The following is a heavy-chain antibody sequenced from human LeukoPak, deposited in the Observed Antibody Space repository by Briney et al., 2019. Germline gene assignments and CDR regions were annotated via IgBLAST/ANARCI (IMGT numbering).Heavy chain of an antibody. D-gene: IGHD5-12*01. Sequence: ASVKVSCTASGYTFTSYYMHWVRQAPGQGLEWMGIINPSGGSTSYAQKFQGRVTMTRDTSTSTVYMELSSLRSEDTAVYYCARGQKPTGRWLRLGYYYYGMDVWGQGTTVTVSS. CDR1: GYTFTSYY. J-gene: IGHJ6*02. CDR2: INPSGGST. V-gene: IGHV1-46*01. CDR3: ARGQKPTGRWLRLGYYYYGMDV.